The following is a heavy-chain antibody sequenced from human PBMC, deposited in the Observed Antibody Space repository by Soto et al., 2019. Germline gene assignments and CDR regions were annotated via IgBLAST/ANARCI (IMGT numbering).Heavy chain of an antibody. D-gene: IGHD3-3*01. J-gene: IGHJ6*03. CDR1: GGSISSYY. CDR3: ARQRRSDYDFWSGPTRDYMDV. V-gene: IGHV4-59*08. CDR2: IYYSGST. Sequence: SETLSLTCTVSGGSISSYYWSWIRQPPGKGLEWIGYIYYSGSTNYNPSLKSRVTISVDTSKNQFSLKLSSVTAADTAVYYCARQRRSDYDFWSGPTRDYMDVWGKGTTVTVSS.